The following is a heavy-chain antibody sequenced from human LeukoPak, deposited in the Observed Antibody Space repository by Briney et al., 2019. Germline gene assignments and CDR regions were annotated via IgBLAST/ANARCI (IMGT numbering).Heavy chain of an antibody. J-gene: IGHJ4*02. CDR3: ARARDNYDNSGFSALEY. Sequence: GGSLRLSCAASGFSFSYYGMHWVRQAPGKGLEWVAVIWYNGSNKNYADSVKGRFTISRDNSMNTLYPQMNSLRGEDTALYYCARARDNYDNSGFSALEYWGQGTLVTVSS. CDR2: IWYNGSNK. D-gene: IGHD3-22*01. CDR1: GFSFSYYG. V-gene: IGHV3-33*01.